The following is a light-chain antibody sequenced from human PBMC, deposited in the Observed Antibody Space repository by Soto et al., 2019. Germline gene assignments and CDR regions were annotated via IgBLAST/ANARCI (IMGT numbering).Light chain of an antibody. Sequence: EFVLTQSPGTLSLSPGERATPSCRGSQRLTNSFIAWYQQRPGQDTRLLIYDTSGRDSGIPDRVSGSGSGTDFTLTISRLEPEDFAVFYCQQYGTSEIIFGQGTRLEIK. CDR1: QRLTNSF. V-gene: IGKV3-20*01. CDR2: DTS. CDR3: QQYGTSEII. J-gene: IGKJ5*01.